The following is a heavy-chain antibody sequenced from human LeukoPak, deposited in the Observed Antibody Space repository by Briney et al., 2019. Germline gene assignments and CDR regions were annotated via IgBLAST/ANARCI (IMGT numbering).Heavy chain of an antibody. V-gene: IGHV4-39*07. CDR3: ARDVAGNTFDY. Sequence: SETLSLTCTVSGASISSGNYYWGWIRRPPGKGLEWLGSIYYSGDTYNNPPLKSRVTISVDTAKSQFSLRLTSMTAADTAVYYCARDVAGNTFDYWGQGTLVTVSS. J-gene: IGHJ4*02. CDR2: IYYSGDT. CDR1: GASISSGNYY. D-gene: IGHD5-12*01.